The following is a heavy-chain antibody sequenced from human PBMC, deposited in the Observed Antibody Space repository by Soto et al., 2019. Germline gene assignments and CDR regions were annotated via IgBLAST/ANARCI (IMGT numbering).Heavy chain of an antibody. D-gene: IGHD3-9*01. V-gene: IGHV1-18*01. CDR3: ARDQIFTGFRVDSMESSGMDV. J-gene: IGHJ6*02. Sequence: ASVKVSCKASGYTFTNAGISWVRQAPGQGLEWLGWINTDNGNTNYAQHLQGRVTLTTDTSTSTAYMDLRSLRSDDTAVYYCARDQIFTGFRVDSMESSGMDVWGPGTTVTVSS. CDR1: GYTFTNAG. CDR2: INTDNGNT.